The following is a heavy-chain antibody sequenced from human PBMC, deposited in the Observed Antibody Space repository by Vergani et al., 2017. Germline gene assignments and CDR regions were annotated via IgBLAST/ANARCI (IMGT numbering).Heavy chain of an antibody. D-gene: IGHD2-15*01. Sequence: QVQLQQWGAGLLKPSETLSLTCAVYGGSFSGYYWSWIRQPPGKGLEWIGEINHSGSTNYNPSLKSRVTLSVDTSKNQFSLKLSSVTAADTAVYYCARFRLLRYFDYWGQGTLVTVSS. J-gene: IGHJ4*02. CDR3: ARFRLLRYFDY. CDR1: GGSFSGYY. V-gene: IGHV4-34*01. CDR2: INHSGST.